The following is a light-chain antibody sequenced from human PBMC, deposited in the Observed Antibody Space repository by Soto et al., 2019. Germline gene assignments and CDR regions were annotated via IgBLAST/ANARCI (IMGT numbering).Light chain of an antibody. Sequence: EIVLTQSPGTLSLSPGERATLSCRASQSISSSYLAWYQQKPGQAPRLLIYAASSRATGIPARFSGSGSGTDFTLTISGLQSEDFAVYYCQQYNNWPQTFGQGTKVDIK. CDR2: AAS. J-gene: IGKJ1*01. CDR1: QSISSSY. V-gene: IGKV3-20*01. CDR3: QQYNNWPQT.